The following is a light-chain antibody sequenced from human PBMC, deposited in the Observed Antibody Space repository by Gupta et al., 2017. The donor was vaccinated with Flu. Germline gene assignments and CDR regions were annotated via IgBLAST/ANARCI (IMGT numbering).Light chain of an antibody. Sequence: DIEMTQTPLSLSVTPGQPASISCKSSDSLLHNNGKTHLSWFLQRPGQPPQLLIFEVSKRSSGVPHRFSGSGSGTDFTLNISRVEADDIGIYYCRQSVQLPKVFGQGTKVDIK. CDR3: RQSVQLPKV. V-gene: IGKV2D-29*01. CDR2: EVS. CDR1: DSLLHNNGKTH. J-gene: IGKJ2*01.